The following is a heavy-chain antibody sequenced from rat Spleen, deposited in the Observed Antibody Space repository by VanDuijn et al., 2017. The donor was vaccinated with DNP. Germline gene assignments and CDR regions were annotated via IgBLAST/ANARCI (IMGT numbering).Heavy chain of an antibody. Sequence: QVQLKESGPGLVQPSQTLSLTCTVSGFSLSSYSVGWVRQPPGKGLEWIAAVSSGGSTYYNSALKSRLTVSRDTSKSQVFLKMNSLQTEDTAIYFCTRVLYNGYQRHYWSFDFWGPGTVVTVSS. V-gene: IGHV2-6*01. J-gene: IGHJ1*01. CDR1: GFSLSSYS. CDR3: TRVLYNGYQRHYWSFDF. CDR2: VSSGGST. D-gene: IGHD2-7*01.